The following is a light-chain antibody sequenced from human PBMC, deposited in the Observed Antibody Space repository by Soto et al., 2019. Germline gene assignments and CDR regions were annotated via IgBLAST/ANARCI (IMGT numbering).Light chain of an antibody. CDR2: DDR. V-gene: IGLV3-21*02. Sequence: SYELTQPPSVSAAPGQTARITCGGSNIGGRSVHWYQQKPGQAPILVVYDDRDRPSGIPERFSGSNSGNTATLTISRVEVGDEADYYCQVWDSSSDHWVFGGGTKLTVL. CDR3: QVWDSSSDHWV. CDR1: NIGGRS. J-gene: IGLJ3*02.